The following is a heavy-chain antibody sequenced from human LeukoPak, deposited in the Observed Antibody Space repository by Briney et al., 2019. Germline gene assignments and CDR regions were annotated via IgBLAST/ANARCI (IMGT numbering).Heavy chain of an antibody. CDR1: GLTFSTYW. CDR2: INGDGSL. V-gene: IGHV3-74*01. CDR3: AGGASSTVHY. D-gene: IGHD6-13*01. Sequence: GGSLRLSCAASGLTFSTYWMHWVRQAPGKGLVWVSRINGDGSLSYADSVKGRFTTSRGNTKNMLYLQMNSLRAEDTAVYYCAGGASSTVHYWGQGTLVTVSS. J-gene: IGHJ4*02.